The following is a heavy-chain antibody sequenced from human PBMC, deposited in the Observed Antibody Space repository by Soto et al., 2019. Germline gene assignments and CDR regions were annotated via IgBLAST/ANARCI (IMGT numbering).Heavy chain of an antibody. CDR3: ARGRRSPTVYYGLDV. D-gene: IGHD1-26*01. Sequence: QVQLQESGPGLVKPSETLSLTCSVSGDSVSSYYWSWIRQPPGKGLEWIGYVYYDGSTNYNPSLETRVTISIDTSKNQVSRRFNSVTAADTAVYHCARGRRSPTVYYGLDVWGQGTTVAVSS. V-gene: IGHV4-59*02. J-gene: IGHJ6*02. CDR1: GDSVSSYY. CDR2: VYYDGST.